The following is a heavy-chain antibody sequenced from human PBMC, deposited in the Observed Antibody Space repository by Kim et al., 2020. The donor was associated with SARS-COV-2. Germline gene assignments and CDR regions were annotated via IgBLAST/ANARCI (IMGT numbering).Heavy chain of an antibody. CDR2: IYRGGDT. CDR1: GFTVSYNY. D-gene: IGHD2-21*01. CDR3: AKENGVIRGEYYYYYGMDV. Sequence: GGSLRLSCAVSGFTVSYNYMSWVRQAPGKGLEWVSVIYRGGDTFYADSVKGRFTISRDNSKNTLNLEMNSPRVEDTAVYYCAKENGVIRGEYYYYYGMDVWGQGTTVTVSS. J-gene: IGHJ6*02. V-gene: IGHV3-66*01.